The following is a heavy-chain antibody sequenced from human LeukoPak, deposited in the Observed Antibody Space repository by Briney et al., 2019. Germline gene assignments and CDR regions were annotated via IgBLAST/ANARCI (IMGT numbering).Heavy chain of an antibody. V-gene: IGHV4-59*01. CDR3: ACRSGSYYGWFDP. CDR1: GDSISSYY. J-gene: IGHJ5*02. CDR2: IYHSGST. D-gene: IGHD3-10*01. Sequence: SETLSLTCTVSGDSISSYYCSWIRQPPGKGLEWIGSIYHSGSTYYNPSLKSRVTISVDTSKNQFSLKLSSVTAADTAVYYCACRSGSYYGWFDPWGQGTLVTVSS.